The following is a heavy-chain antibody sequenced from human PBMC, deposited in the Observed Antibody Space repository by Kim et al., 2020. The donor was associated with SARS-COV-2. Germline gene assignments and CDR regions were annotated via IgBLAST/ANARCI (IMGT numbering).Heavy chain of an antibody. V-gene: IGHV3-43D*03. Sequence: GGSLRLSCAASGFTFDDYAMHWVRQAPGKGLEWVSLISWDGGDAYYADSVKGRFTISRDNSKSSLYLQMHSLTPEDTALYYCAKGVSPRTGDIVIVAADECFCDCGMDVWGRGTTVTVSS. CDR2: ISWDGGDA. J-gene: IGHJ6*01. D-gene: IGHD2-2*01. CDR3: AKGVSPRTGDIVIVAADECFCDCGMDV. CDR1: GFTFDDYA.